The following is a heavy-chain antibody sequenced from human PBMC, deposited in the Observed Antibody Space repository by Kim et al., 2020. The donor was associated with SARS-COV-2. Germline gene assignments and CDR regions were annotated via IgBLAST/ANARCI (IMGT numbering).Heavy chain of an antibody. J-gene: IGHJ5*02. V-gene: IGHV3-23*01. CDR3: AKDGGGIAVAGTNWFDP. Sequence: VKARFTISEDNPKTTLYLQMNSLRAEDTAVYYCAKDGGGIAVAGTNWFDPWGQGTLVTVSS. D-gene: IGHD6-19*01.